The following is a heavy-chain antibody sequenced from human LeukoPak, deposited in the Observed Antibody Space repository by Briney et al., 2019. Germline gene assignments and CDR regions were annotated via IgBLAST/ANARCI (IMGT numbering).Heavy chain of an antibody. Sequence: GGSLRLSCAASGFTFSSYWMHRVRQAPGKGLVWVSRINSDGSSTSYADSVKGRFTISRDNAKNTLYLQMNSLRAEDTAVYYCSSGSPYYYYYMDVWGKGTTVTVSS. CDR1: GFTFSSYW. V-gene: IGHV3-74*01. D-gene: IGHD3-10*01. CDR2: INSDGSST. CDR3: SSGSPYYYYYMDV. J-gene: IGHJ6*03.